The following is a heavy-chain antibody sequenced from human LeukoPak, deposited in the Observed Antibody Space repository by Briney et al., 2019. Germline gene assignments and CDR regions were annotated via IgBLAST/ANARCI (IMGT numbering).Heavy chain of an antibody. D-gene: IGHD1-26*01. CDR2: ISINTDA. Sequence: GGSLRLSCAASGIAVIGNYMSWVRQPPGKGLEWVSFISINTDAFYADSVRGRFTISRDSSKNTLFLQMNSLRDEDSAVYYCAIAQSWDELFDSWGQGTLVTVSP. CDR3: AIAQSWDELFDS. V-gene: IGHV3-53*01. CDR1: GIAVIGNY. J-gene: IGHJ4*02.